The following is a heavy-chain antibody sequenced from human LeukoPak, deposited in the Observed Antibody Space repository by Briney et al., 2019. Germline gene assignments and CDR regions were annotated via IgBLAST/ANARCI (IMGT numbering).Heavy chain of an antibody. CDR3: ANGGNGWYFDL. D-gene: IGHD1-14*01. V-gene: IGHV4-34*01. CDR1: GASLRGSY. Sequence: SETLSLTCPVQGASLRGSYWSWIRQPPGKGLQWIGQIDHSGSTHSIPSLKSRVTISLDTSQSQVSLKVNSVTAADTAVYFCANGGNGWYFDLWGRGTLVTVSS. J-gene: IGHJ2*01. CDR2: IDHSGST.